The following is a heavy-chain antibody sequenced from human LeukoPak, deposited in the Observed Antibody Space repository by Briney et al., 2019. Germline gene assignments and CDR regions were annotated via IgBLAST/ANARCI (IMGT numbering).Heavy chain of an antibody. CDR1: GFTFDDYA. CDR2: ISWNSGSI. V-gene: IGHV3-9*01. Sequence: GGSLRLSCAASGFTFDDYAMHWVRQAPGEGLEWVSGISWNSGSIGYADSVRGRFTISRDNAKNSLYLQMNSLRAEDTALYYCAKDMSERVDAFDIWGQGTMVTVSS. D-gene: IGHD1-26*01. CDR3: AKDMSERVDAFDI. J-gene: IGHJ3*02.